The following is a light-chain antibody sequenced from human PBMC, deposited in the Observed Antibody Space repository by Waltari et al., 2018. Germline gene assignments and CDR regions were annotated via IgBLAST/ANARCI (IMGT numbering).Light chain of an antibody. V-gene: IGKV3-20*01. CDR1: QSIGRY. CDR3: QNHERLPAT. J-gene: IGKJ1*01. CDR2: GAS. Sequence: DIVLTQSPGTLSLSPGERATLSCRASQSIGRYLAWYQQKPDQAPRLLIYGASSRATGIPDRVSGSGSGTDFSLTISRLEPEDFAVYYCQNHERLPATFGQGTKVEIK.